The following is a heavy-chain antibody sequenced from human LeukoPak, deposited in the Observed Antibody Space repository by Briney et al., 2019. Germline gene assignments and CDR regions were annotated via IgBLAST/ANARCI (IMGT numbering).Heavy chain of an antibody. CDR1: GGSISSSSYY. Sequence: SETLSLTCTVSGGSISSSSYYWGWIRQPPGKGLEWIGNIYYSGSTYYNPSLKSRVTISVDTSKNQFSLKLNSVTAADTAVYYCARAPYCGGDCYSRFDPWGQGILVTVSS. CDR2: IYYSGST. J-gene: IGHJ5*02. V-gene: IGHV4-39*07. CDR3: ARAPYCGGDCYSRFDP. D-gene: IGHD2-21*02.